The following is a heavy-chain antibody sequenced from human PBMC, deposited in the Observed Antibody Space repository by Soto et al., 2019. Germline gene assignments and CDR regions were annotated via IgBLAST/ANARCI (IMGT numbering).Heavy chain of an antibody. V-gene: IGHV3-33*01. J-gene: IGHJ3*02. D-gene: IGHD3-22*01. CDR1: GFTFSSYG. CDR3: ARDPMIVVVQGAFDI. Sequence: ESGGGVVQPGRSLRLSCAASGFTFSSYGMHWVRQAPGKGLEWVAVIWYDGSNKYYADSVKGRFTISRDNSKNTLYLQMNSLRAEDTAVYYCARDPMIVVVQGAFDIWGQGTMVTVSS. CDR2: IWYDGSNK.